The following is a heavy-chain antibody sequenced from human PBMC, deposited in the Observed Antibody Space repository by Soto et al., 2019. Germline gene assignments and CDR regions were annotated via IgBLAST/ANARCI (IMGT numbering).Heavy chain of an antibody. CDR3: ARRGRGSYYDY. CDR1: GFTFSSYA. J-gene: IGHJ4*02. Sequence: EVQLLESGGGLVQPGGSLRLSCAASGFTFSSYAMRWVRQAPVKGLEWVSAISGSGGSTYYADSVKGRFTISRDNSKTTLYLQMNSLRAEDAAVYYCARRGRGSYYDYWGQGTLVTVSS. D-gene: IGHD1-26*01. CDR2: ISGSGGST. V-gene: IGHV3-23*01.